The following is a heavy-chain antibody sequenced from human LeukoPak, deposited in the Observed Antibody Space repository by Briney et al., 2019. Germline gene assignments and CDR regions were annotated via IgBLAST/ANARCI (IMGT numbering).Heavy chain of an antibody. CDR3: ARDPNTNWNHGY. CDR2: IKEDGSDK. D-gene: IGHD1-20*01. CDR1: GFTFNNHW. J-gene: IGHJ4*02. Sequence: PGRSLRLSCAASGFTFNNHWMSWVRQAPGKGLEWVANIKEDGSDKYYVDSVKGRFTISRDNAKNSLYLQMNSLRAEDTAVYYCARDPNTNWNHGYWGQGTLVTVSS. V-gene: IGHV3-7*01.